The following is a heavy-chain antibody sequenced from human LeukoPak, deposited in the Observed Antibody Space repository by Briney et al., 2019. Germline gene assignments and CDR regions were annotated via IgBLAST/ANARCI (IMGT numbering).Heavy chain of an antibody. D-gene: IGHD3-9*01. CDR2: ISSSGSTI. Sequence: GGSLRLSCAASGFILDTYEMNWVRQAPGKGLEWVSYISSSGSTIYYADSVKGRFTISRDNAKNSLYLQMNSLRAEDTAVYYCARGSRLTGYTGFDYWGQGTLATVSS. V-gene: IGHV3-48*03. CDR3: ARGSRLTGYTGFDY. J-gene: IGHJ4*02. CDR1: GFILDTYE.